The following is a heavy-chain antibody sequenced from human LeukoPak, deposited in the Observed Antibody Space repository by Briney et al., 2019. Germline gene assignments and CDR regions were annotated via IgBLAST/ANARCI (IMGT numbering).Heavy chain of an antibody. CDR2: MNPNSGNT. D-gene: IGHD1-26*01. J-gene: IGHJ4*02. CDR1: GYTFTSYD. CDR3: ARGKGIVGATTGDY. V-gene: IGHV1-8*01. Sequence: ASVKVSCKASGYTFTSYDINWVRQATGQGLEWMGWMNPNSGNTGYAQKFQGRVTMTRNNSISTAYMELSSLRSEDTAVYYCARGKGIVGATTGDYWGQGTLVTVSS.